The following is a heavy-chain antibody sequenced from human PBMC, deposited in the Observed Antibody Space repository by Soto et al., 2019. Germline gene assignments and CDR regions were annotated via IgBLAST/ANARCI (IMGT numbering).Heavy chain of an antibody. CDR1: SGSISGNSYY. CDR2: IYYIGST. D-gene: IGHD3-10*01. J-gene: IGHJ3*02. Sequence: SETLSLTRTVSSGSISGNSYYWAWIRQPPGKGLEWIGNIYYIGSTYYNPSLKSRVTISVYRAKNQFSLKLSSVTAADTAVYYCASGECDAFDIWGQGTMVT. V-gene: IGHV4-39*07. CDR3: ASGECDAFDI.